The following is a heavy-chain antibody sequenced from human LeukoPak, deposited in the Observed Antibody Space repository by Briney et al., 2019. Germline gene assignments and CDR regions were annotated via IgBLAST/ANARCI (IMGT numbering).Heavy chain of an antibody. CDR3: ARDTAMVTYWFDP. J-gene: IGHJ5*02. CDR2: INPNSGGT. D-gene: IGHD5-18*01. Sequence: GASVKVSCKASGYTFTCYYMHWVRQAPGQGLEWMGWINPNSGGTNYAQKVQGRVTMTRDTSISTAYMELSRLRSDDTAVYSCARDTAMVTYWFDPWGQGTLVTVSS. CDR1: GYTFTCYY. V-gene: IGHV1-2*02.